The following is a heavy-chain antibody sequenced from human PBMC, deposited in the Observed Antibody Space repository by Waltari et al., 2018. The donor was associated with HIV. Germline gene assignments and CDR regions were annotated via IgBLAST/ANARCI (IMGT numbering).Heavy chain of an antibody. CDR1: GFTFTIPT. J-gene: IGHJ4*02. D-gene: IGHD5-12*01. CDR2: IGVGSGNT. Sequence: RQLVQSGPEVKKPGTSVKVSCKASGFTFTIPTVPGVRQARGQRLAWIGWIGVGSGNTNYAQKFQEGVTITRDMSTSTAYMERSSLRSEDAAVYYCAAVYRAGGYDRDFDYWGQGTLVTVSS. CDR3: AAVYRAGGYDRDFDY. V-gene: IGHV1-58*01.